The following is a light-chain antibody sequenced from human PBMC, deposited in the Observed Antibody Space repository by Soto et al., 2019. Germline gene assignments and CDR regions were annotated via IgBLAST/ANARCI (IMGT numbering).Light chain of an antibody. CDR2: AAS. CDR1: QSISSY. CDR3: QQSYSTPYT. V-gene: IGKV1-39*01. Sequence: DIQMTQSPSALSASVGDRVTITCRASQSISSYLNWYQQNPGKAPKLLIYAASSLQSGVPSRFICSGSGTEFTLTISSLQPEDFATYYCQQSYSTPYTFGQGTKLEIK. J-gene: IGKJ2*01.